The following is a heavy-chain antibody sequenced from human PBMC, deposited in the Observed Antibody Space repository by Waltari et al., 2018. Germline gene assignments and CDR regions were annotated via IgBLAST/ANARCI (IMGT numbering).Heavy chain of an antibody. J-gene: IGHJ4*02. CDR1: GYTFMDYF. CDR3: APLPGGSGQTFDY. Sequence: EVELVQSGAEVKKPGATAKISCKASGYTFMDYFMHWVQQAPGKGLEWMGRIDPEDGETVYSEKFQGRVTITADTSTDTAYMELSSLTSGDTAVYYCAPLPGGSGQTFDYWGQGTLVTVSS. V-gene: IGHV1-69-2*01. CDR2: IDPEDGET. D-gene: IGHD3-10*01.